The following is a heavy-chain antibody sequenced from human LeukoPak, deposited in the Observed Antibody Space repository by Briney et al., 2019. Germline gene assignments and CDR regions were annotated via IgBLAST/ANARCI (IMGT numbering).Heavy chain of an antibody. CDR1: GGSFSGYY. CDR2: INHSGST. Sequence: TSETLSLTCAVYGGSFSGYYWSWIRQPPGKGLEWIGEINHSGSTNYNPSLKSRVTISVDTSKNQFSLKLSSVTAADTAVYYCARLRIAAAGTSDYWGQGTLVTVSS. V-gene: IGHV4-34*01. J-gene: IGHJ4*02. CDR3: ARLRIAAAGTSDY. D-gene: IGHD6-13*01.